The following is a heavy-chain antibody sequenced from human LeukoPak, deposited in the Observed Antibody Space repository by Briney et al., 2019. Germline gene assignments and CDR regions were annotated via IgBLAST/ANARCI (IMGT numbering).Heavy chain of an antibody. CDR2: IKQDGSEK. J-gene: IGHJ4*02. D-gene: IGHD3-3*01. CDR1: GFTFSSYW. CDR3: ARGNDYDFWSGSRYYFDY. V-gene: IGHV3-7*01. Sequence: PGGSPRLSCAASGFTFSSYWMSWVRQAPGKGLEWVANIKQDGSEKYYVDSVKGRFTISRDNAKNSLYLQMNSLRAEDTAVYYCARGNDYDFWSGSRYYFDYWGQGTLVTVSS.